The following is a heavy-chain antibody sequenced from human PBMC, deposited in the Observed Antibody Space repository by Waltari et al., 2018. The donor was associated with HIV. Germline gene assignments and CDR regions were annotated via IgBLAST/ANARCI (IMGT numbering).Heavy chain of an antibody. CDR3: ARGGYAAAGYFDY. Sequence: QVQLVESGGGVVQPGRSLRLSCAASGFTFRSYVMHWVRQAPGKGLYGVSLISSDGSNKDYAYSVKGRFTISRDNSKNTLYLQMNSLRAEDTAVYYCARGGYAAAGYFDYWGQGTLFTVSS. D-gene: IGHD6-13*01. V-gene: IGHV3-30*04. CDR2: ISSDGSNK. CDR1: GFTFRSYV. J-gene: IGHJ4*02.